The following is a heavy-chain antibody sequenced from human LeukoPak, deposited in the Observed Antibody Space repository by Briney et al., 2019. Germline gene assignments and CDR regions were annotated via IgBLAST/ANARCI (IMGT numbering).Heavy chain of an antibody. CDR2: INKDGSNT. D-gene: IGHD3/OR15-3a*01. J-gene: IGHJ4*02. V-gene: IGHV3-74*01. CDR3: PSNPRNWTGPFDY. Sequence: GGSLRLSCAPSGFTFSNYWMHWVRQAPGKGLVWVSRINKDGSNTSYADSVKDRFTISRDKAKNTLYVQTDSLRADRATVYKLPSNPRNWTGPFDYCARGNVVPVSS. CDR1: GFTFSNYW.